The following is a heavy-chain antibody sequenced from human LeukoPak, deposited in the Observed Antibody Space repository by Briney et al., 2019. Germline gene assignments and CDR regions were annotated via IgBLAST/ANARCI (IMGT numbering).Heavy chain of an antibody. Sequence: GGSLRLSCAASGFTFSDHWMSWVRQAPGKGLEWVANIKSDGSEKHYVDSVKGRFTISRDNAKNSLYLQMNSLRDDDTAVYYCARDLRGSGNYEFDYWGRGTLVTVSS. CDR1: GFTFSDHW. J-gene: IGHJ4*02. CDR3: ARDLRGSGNYEFDY. CDR2: IKSDGSEK. D-gene: IGHD3-10*01. V-gene: IGHV3-7*01.